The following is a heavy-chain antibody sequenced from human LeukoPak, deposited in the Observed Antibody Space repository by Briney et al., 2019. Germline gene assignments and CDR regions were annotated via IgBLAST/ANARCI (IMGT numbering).Heavy chain of an antibody. V-gene: IGHV3-21*01. Sequence: GGSLRLSCATSGLTFSAYSMNWVRQAPGKGLEWVSSISGSNIYINYADSVKGRFTISSDNARNSVFLQMNSLRAEETAVYYCARALYDSSGYYLDSWGQGPLATASP. CDR1: GLTFSAYS. J-gene: IGHJ4*02. D-gene: IGHD3-22*01. CDR2: ISGSNIYI. CDR3: ARALYDSSGYYLDS.